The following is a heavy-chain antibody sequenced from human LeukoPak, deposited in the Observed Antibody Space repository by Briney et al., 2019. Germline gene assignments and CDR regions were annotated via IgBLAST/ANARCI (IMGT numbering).Heavy chain of an antibody. CDR2: IFRSGSI. CDR3: DSGSTTVNTMRERKYNGFDP. J-gene: IGHJ5*02. D-gene: IGHD4-17*01. Sequence: PSGTLCLTCAVSGGSISSGGYSWGWIRQPPGKGLEWIGCIFRSGSIYSNPSLKSRVTLSVDRSKNQFSLKLSSVTVADADVYFCDSGSTTVNTMRERKYNGFDPWGQGTLVTVAS. CDR1: GGSISSGGYS. V-gene: IGHV4-30-2*01.